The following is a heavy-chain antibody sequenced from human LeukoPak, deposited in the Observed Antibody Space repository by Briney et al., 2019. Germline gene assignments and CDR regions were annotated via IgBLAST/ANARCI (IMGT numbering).Heavy chain of an antibody. D-gene: IGHD1-20*01. J-gene: IGHJ4*02. CDR2: IKSDGITI. V-gene: IGHV3-74*01. CDR1: GFTFSNYM. Sequence: GGSLRLSCATSGFTFSNYMMHWVRQAPGKGLVWVSRIKSDGITITYADSVKGRFTISRDNAKNTLYLQMNSLRAEDTAVYYCLRDLNWSLDQWGQGTLVTVSS. CDR3: LRDLNWSLDQ.